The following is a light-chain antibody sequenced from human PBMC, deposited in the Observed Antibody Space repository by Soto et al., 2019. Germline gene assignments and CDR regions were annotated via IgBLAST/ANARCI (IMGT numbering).Light chain of an antibody. J-gene: IGLJ2*01. V-gene: IGLV2-14*03. CDR1: SSDVGNNNY. CDR3: SSYTTIGTLVI. Sequence: QSALTQPASVSGSPGQSITISCTGTSSDVGNNNYVSWYQHHPGKAPKLMIYDVSSRPSGVSSRFSGSKSGNTASLTISGLQAEDEADYYCSSYTTIGTLVILGGGTQLTVL. CDR2: DVS.